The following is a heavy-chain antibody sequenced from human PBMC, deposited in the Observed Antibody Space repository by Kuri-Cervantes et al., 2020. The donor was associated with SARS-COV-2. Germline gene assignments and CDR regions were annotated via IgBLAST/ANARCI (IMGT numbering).Heavy chain of an antibody. Sequence: SVKVSCKASGYTFNSYAINWVRQAPGPGPEWMGGIIPHFGKANYAQKCQGRVTITAAKSTSTAYMELNSLRSDDTAVYYCARVDYDFYYYYGMDVWGQGTTVTVSS. CDR1: GYTFNSYA. CDR2: IIPHFGKA. D-gene: IGHD3-16*01. CDR3: ARVDYDFYYYYGMDV. J-gene: IGHJ6*02. V-gene: IGHV1-69*06.